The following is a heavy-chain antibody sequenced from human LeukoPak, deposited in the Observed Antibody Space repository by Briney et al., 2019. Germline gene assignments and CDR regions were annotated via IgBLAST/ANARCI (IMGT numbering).Heavy chain of an antibody. Sequence: GGSMRLSCAASGFTFSTYAMTWVRQAPGKGLEWVSCISTSGDRTYYADSVKGRFIISREDSKNTLYLQMNSLRAEDTAEDYCARSAVVTSCCTEVDYWGQGTLVTVSS. CDR3: ARSAVVTSCCTEVDY. J-gene: IGHJ4*02. D-gene: IGHD4-23*01. V-gene: IGHV3-23*01. CDR2: ISTSGDRT. CDR1: GFTFSTYA.